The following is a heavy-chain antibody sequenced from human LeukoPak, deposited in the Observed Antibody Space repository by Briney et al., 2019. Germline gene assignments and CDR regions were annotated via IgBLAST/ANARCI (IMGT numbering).Heavy chain of an antibody. D-gene: IGHD4-17*01. J-gene: IGHJ3*02. CDR3: AIPYGDPTDAFDI. Sequence: ASVKVSCKASGYTFTGYYMNWVRQATGQGLEWMGWMNPNSGNTGYAQKFQGRVTMTRNTSISTAYMELSSLRSEDTAVYYCAIPYGDPTDAFDIWGQGTMVTVSS. CDR2: MNPNSGNT. V-gene: IGHV1-8*02. CDR1: GYTFTGYY.